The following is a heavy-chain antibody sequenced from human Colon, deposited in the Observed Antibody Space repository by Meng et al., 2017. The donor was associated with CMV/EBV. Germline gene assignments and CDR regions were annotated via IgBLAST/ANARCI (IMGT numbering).Heavy chain of an antibody. CDR2: IYYSGTT. Sequence: SETLSLTCTVSGGSVNSNNYYWSWIRQPPGKGLEWIGHIYYSGTTYYNPSLKSRVTISIDTSKNEFSLRLSSVTAADTAVYYCARDSMLRTWGQGTLVTVSS. J-gene: IGHJ5*02. V-gene: IGHV4-30-4*08. D-gene: IGHD2-15*01. CDR3: ARDSMLRT. CDR1: GGSVNSNNYY.